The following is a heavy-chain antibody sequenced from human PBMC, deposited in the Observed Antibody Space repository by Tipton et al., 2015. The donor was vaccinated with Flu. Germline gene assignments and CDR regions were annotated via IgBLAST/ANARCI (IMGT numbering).Heavy chain of an antibody. CDR2: MYGSGST. CDR1: GGSINSYY. J-gene: IGHJ3*02. CDR3: ARDRLGDGFDI. D-gene: IGHD6-19*01. Sequence: TLSLTCTVSGGSINSYYWTWIRRPAGKGLEWIGRMYGSGSTNNNPSLKSRLTMSADTSKSQFSLKLSSVTAADTAVYYCARDRLGDGFDIWGQGTMVTVSS. V-gene: IGHV4-4*07.